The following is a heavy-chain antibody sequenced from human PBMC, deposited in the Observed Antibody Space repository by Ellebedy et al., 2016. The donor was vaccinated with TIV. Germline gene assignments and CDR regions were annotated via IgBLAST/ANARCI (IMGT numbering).Heavy chain of an antibody. CDR3: ARGRGPYCGGDCYSGVGDY. CDR2: ISYDGSNK. D-gene: IGHD2-21*02. V-gene: IGHV3-30*03. Sequence: GGSLRLXXAASGFTFSSYGMHWVRQAPGKGLEWVAVISYDGSNKYYADSVKGRFTISRDNSKNTLYLQMNSLRAEDTAVYYCARGRGPYCGGDCYSGVGDYWGQGTLVTVSS. CDR1: GFTFSSYG. J-gene: IGHJ4*02.